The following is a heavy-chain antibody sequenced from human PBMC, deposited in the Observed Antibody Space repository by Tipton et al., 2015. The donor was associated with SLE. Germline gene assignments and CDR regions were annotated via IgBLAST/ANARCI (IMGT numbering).Heavy chain of an antibody. J-gene: IGHJ3*02. CDR3: ARVEISTVHAFDI. V-gene: IGHV4-39*07. CDR1: GGSISSSSYY. Sequence: TLSLTCTVSGGSISSSSYYWGWIRQPPGKGLEWIGSIYYSGSTYYNPSLKSRVTISVDTSKNQFSLKLSSVTAADTAVYYCARVEISTVHAFDIWGQGTMVTVSA. D-gene: IGHD4-17*01. CDR2: IYYSGST.